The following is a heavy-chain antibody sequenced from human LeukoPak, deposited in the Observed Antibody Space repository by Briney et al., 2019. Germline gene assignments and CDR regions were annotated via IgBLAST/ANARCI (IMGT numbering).Heavy chain of an antibody. J-gene: IGHJ4*02. CDR2: IRSKAYGGTT. Sequence: GGSLRLSCTASGFTFGDYAMSWVRQAPGKGLEWVGFIRSKAYGGTTEYAASVKGRFTISRDDSKIIAYLQMNSLKTEDTAVYYCTREPPYCGGDCYYDYWGQGTLVTVSS. CDR1: GFTFGDYA. D-gene: IGHD2-21*02. V-gene: IGHV3-49*04. CDR3: TREPPYCGGDCYYDY.